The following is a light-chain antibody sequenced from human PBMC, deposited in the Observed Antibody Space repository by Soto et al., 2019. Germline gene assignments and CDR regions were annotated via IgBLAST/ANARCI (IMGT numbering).Light chain of an antibody. CDR3: QQYYSTPWT. J-gene: IGKJ1*01. Sequence: DIVMTQSPDSLAVSLGERATINCKSSQSVLYSSTNKNYLAWYQQKPGQPPKLLLYWASTRESGVPDRFSGSGSGTDFTLTISSLQAEDVAVYYCQQYYSTPWTFGQ. CDR2: WAS. V-gene: IGKV4-1*01. CDR1: QSVLYSSTNKNY.